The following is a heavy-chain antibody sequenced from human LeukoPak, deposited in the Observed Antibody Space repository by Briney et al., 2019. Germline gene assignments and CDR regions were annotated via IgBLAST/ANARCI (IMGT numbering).Heavy chain of an antibody. J-gene: IGHJ5*02. CDR2: IYYSGST. CDR3: ARETTMVRGISWFDP. CDR1: GGSMTNYY. D-gene: IGHD3-10*01. Sequence: PSETLSLTCTVSGGSMTNYYWSWIRQPPGKGLEWIGNIYYSGSTSYSPSLKGRVTISVDTSKNQFSLKLNSVTAADTAVYYCARETTMVRGISWFDPWGQGTLVTVSS. V-gene: IGHV4-59*12.